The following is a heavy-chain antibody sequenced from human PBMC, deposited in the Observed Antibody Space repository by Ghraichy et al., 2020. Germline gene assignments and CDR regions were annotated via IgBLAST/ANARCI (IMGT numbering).Heavy chain of an antibody. CDR3: ARVFPNYYDTSDLGAFDV. CDR1: GYRFTSYG. V-gene: IGHV1-3*01. CDR2: IDAGNGNT. D-gene: IGHD3-22*01. J-gene: IGHJ3*01. Sequence: ASVKVSCKASGYRFTSYGMHWVRQAPGQRLEWMGWIDAGNGNTKSSRKFQGRVTITQDTSATTAYMELSSLISEDTAVYYCARVFPNYYDTSDLGAFDVWGQGTMVTVSS.